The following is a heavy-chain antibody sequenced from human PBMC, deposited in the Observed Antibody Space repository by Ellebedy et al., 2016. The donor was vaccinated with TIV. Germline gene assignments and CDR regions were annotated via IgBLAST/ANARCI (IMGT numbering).Heavy chain of an antibody. D-gene: IGHD2-2*01. CDR1: GDSVSDENHY. V-gene: IGHV4-61*01. CDR2: IYYTGGT. J-gene: IGHJ6*02. Sequence: SETLSLXXSVSGDSVSDENHYWSWIRQPPGERLEWIGYIYYTGGTKYNSSLKSRATLSLDTSRSRFSLTLRAVTAADTAMYYCARLDHDVTRMDVWGLGTSVIVSS. CDR3: ARLDHDVTRMDV.